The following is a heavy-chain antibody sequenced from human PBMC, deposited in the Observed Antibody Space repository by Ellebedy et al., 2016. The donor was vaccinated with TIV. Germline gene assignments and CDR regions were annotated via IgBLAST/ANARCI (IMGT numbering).Heavy chain of an antibody. V-gene: IGHV3-23*01. CDR1: GFTFSSYA. CDR2: ISGSGDST. J-gene: IGHJ2*01. CDR3: ASSVPAAPWYFDL. D-gene: IGHD2-2*01. Sequence: GESLKISXVASGFTFSSYAMGWVRQAPGKGLEWVSAISGSGDSTYYADSVKGRFTISRDNSKNTLYLQMNSLRAEDTAVYYCASSVPAAPWYFDLWGRGTLVTVSS.